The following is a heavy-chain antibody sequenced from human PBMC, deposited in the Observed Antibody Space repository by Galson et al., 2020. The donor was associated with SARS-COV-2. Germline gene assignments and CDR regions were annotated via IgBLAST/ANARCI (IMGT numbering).Heavy chain of an antibody. D-gene: IGHD5-12*01. CDR2: INHNTGGT. Sequence: ALVKVSCKTSGYTFTAYYIHWVRQAPGQGLEWMGWINHNTGGTNNAQKFQGWVTMTRDTSISTAYMALSRLKSDDTAVYYCARETEMATFNYFDYWGQGTLVTVSS. CDR3: ARETEMATFNYFDY. V-gene: IGHV1-2*04. CDR1: GYTFTAYY. J-gene: IGHJ4*02.